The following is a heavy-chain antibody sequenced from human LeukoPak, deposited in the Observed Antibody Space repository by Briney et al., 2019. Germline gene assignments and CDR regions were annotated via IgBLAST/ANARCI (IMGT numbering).Heavy chain of an antibody. Sequence: GGSLRLSCAASGFTFSSYSMNWVRQAPGKGLEWVSSISSSSSYIYYAGSVKGRFTISRDNAKNSLYLQMNSLRTEDTAVYYCARLATNGGYGYWGQGTLVTASS. CDR3: ARLATNGGYGY. CDR2: ISSSSSYI. D-gene: IGHD5-12*01. J-gene: IGHJ4*02. CDR1: GFTFSSYS. V-gene: IGHV3-21*01.